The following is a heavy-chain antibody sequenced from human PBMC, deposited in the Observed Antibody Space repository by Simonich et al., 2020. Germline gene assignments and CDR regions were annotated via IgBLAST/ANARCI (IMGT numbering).Heavy chain of an antibody. V-gene: IGHV3-30*07. Sequence: QVQLVESGGGVVQPGSSLRLSCAASGFTFSSYAMHWVRQAPGKGREWVAGISYDGSNKYYADSGKGRFTISRDNSKNTLYLQMNSLRAEDTAVYYCAREDLTGDAFDIWGQGTMVTVSS. CDR1: GFTFSSYA. CDR2: ISYDGSNK. J-gene: IGHJ3*02. CDR3: AREDLTGDAFDI. D-gene: IGHD7-27*01.